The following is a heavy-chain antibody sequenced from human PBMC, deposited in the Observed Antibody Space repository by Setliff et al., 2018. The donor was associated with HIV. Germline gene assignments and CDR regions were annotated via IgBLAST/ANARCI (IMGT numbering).Heavy chain of an antibody. D-gene: IGHD6-13*01. J-gene: IGHJ4*02. CDR1: GGSIISESHY. Sequence: LTCTVSGGSIISESHYWGWIRQPPGKGLEWVGNINYRGRTYYNPSLKSRVTMSVDTSKNQFSLSLNYVTVADTAVFFCARRRIAAVFDLWGQGVLVTVSS. CDR2: INYRGRT. CDR3: ARRRIAAVFDL. V-gene: IGHV4-39*07.